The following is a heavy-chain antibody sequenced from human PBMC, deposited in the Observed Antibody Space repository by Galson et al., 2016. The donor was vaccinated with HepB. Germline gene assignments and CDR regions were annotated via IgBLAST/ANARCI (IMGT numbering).Heavy chain of an antibody. CDR3: ARGVPNYGLDV. Sequence: CAISGDSVSNNSAAWIWIRQSPSRGLEWLGRTYYRSLWYNDYTVPVKSRITISPDTSQNQFSLQLRSVTPDDTAVYYCARGVPNYGLDVWGQGTTVTVSS. J-gene: IGHJ6*02. CDR2: TYYRSLWYN. V-gene: IGHV6-1*01. CDR1: GDSVSNNSAA. D-gene: IGHD3-16*01.